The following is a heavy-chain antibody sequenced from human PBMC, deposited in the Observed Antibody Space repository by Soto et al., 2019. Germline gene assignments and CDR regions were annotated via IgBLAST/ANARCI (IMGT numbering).Heavy chain of an antibody. V-gene: IGHV3-30-3*01. J-gene: IGHJ4*02. Sequence: QVQLVESGGGVVQPGRSLRLSCAASGFTFSRHTMHWVRQAPGKGLEWVAAISDDGSNTYYADSVKGRFTISRDNSKNTLYLTMNSLSSEDTAVHHCAREVYYDLWSGFNTHPYYFDDWGQGTLVTVSS. CDR1: GFTFSRHT. CDR2: ISDDGSNT. CDR3: AREVYYDLWSGFNTHPYYFDD. D-gene: IGHD3-3*01.